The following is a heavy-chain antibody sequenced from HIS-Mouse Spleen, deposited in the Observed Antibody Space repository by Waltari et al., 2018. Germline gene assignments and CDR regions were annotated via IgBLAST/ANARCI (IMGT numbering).Heavy chain of an antibody. V-gene: IGHV3-21*01. Sequence: EVQLVQSGGGLVKPGGSLRLSCAASGFTFSSYSMNWVRQAPGKGVEWGSSISSSSSYIYYADSVKGRFTISRDNAKNSLYLQMNSLRAEDTAVYYCARRLLTGDAFDIWGQGTMVTVSS. D-gene: IGHD7-27*01. J-gene: IGHJ3*02. CDR3: ARRLLTGDAFDI. CDR1: GFTFSSYS. CDR2: ISSSSSYI.